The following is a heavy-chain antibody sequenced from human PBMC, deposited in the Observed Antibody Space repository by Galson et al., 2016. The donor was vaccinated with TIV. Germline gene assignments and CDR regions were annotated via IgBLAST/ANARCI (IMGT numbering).Heavy chain of an antibody. CDR2: ITGSGGST. J-gene: IGHJ3*02. CDR3: VKEPFSTVLYGFDN. Sequence: LRLSCAASGFNFRNYAMDWVRQPPGKGLEWVSGITGSGGSTDCGVSVKGRFIVSRDNSKNTLYLQLNSLRAVDTAVYYCVKEPFSTVLYGFDNWGQGTMVTVSS. CDR1: GFNFRNYA. D-gene: IGHD2/OR15-2a*01. V-gene: IGHV3-23*01.